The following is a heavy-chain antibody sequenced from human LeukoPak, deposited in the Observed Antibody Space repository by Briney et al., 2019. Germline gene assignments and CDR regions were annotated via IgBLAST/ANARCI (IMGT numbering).Heavy chain of an antibody. J-gene: IGHJ4*02. Sequence: ASVKVSCKASGYTFTSYGISWVRQAPGQGLEWTGWISAYNGNTNYAQKLQGRVTMTTDTSTSTAYMELRSLRSDDTAVYYCARDRAYSSGYPPDYWGQGTLVSASS. CDR2: ISAYNGNT. CDR3: ARDRAYSSGYPPDY. D-gene: IGHD6-19*01. CDR1: GYTFTSYG. V-gene: IGHV1-18*01.